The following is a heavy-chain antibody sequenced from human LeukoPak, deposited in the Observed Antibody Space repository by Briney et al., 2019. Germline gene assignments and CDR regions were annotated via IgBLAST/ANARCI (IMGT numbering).Heavy chain of an antibody. CDR2: ISSSSSYI. J-gene: IGHJ4*02. CDR1: GFTFSSYS. V-gene: IGHV3-21*01. Sequence: GGSLRLSCAASGFTFSSYSMNWVRQAPGKGLEWVSSISSSSSYIYYADSVKGRFTISRDNAKNSLHLQMNSLRAEDTAVYYCARDRDIVATIFYYWGQGTLVTVSS. D-gene: IGHD5-12*01. CDR3: ARDRDIVATIFYY.